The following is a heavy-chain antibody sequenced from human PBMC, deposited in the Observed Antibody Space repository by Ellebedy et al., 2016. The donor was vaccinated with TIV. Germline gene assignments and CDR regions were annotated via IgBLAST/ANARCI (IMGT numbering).Heavy chain of an antibody. CDR1: GFTFSSYA. J-gene: IGHJ4*02. CDR3: AKDRTPGDGYWVFDQ. V-gene: IGHV3-23*01. CDR2: ISNTGSRT. D-gene: IGHD5-18*01. Sequence: PGGSLRLSCAASGFTFSSYAMSWVRQAPGKGLEWVSTISNTGSRTYYADSVEGRFTISRDNSKSTLYLQMNSLRAEDTAVYYCAKDRTPGDGYWVFDQWGQGTLVTVAS.